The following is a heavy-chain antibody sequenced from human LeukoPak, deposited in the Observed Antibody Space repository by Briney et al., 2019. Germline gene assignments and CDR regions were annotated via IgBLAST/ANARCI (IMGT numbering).Heavy chain of an antibody. Sequence: ASVTVSCKASGYTFTSYYMHWVRQAPGQGLEWMGIINPSGGSTSYAQKFQGRVTMTRDTSTSTVYMELSSLRSEGTAVYYCARDVGSIAAAGTEYFQHWGQGTLVTVSS. V-gene: IGHV1-46*01. D-gene: IGHD6-13*01. CDR3: ARDVGSIAAAGTEYFQH. J-gene: IGHJ1*01. CDR2: INPSGGST. CDR1: GYTFTSYY.